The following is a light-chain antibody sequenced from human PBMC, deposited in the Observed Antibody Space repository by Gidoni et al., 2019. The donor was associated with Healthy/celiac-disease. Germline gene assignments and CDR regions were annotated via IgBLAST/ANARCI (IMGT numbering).Light chain of an antibody. CDR1: QSVLYSSNNKNY. V-gene: IGKV4-1*01. J-gene: IGKJ3*01. CDR3: QQYYSIMVT. CDR2: WAS. Sequence: DIVMTQSPDSLAVSLGERATINCKSSQSVLYSSNNKNYLAWYQQKPGQPPKLLIYWASTRESGVPDRFSGSGSGTDFTLTISSLQAEDVAVYYCQQYYSIMVTFXPXTKVDIK.